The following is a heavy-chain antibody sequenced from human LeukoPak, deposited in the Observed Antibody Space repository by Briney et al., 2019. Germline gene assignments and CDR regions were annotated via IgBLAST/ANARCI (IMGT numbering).Heavy chain of an antibody. CDR1: GGFISSYY. CDR2: IYYSGST. J-gene: IGHJ3*02. CDR3: AAETVVRAFDI. Sequence: SETLSLTCTVSGGFISSYYWSWIRQPPGKGLEWIGYIYYSGSTNYNPSLKSRVTISVDTSKNQFSLKLSSVTAADTAVYYCAAETVVRAFDIWGQGTMVTVSS. V-gene: IGHV4-59*01. D-gene: IGHD3-22*01.